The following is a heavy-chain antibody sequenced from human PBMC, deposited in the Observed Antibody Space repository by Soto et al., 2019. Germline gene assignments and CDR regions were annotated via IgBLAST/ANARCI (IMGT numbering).Heavy chain of an antibody. D-gene: IGHD2-2*02. J-gene: IGHJ4*02. CDR3: ASAGMQYQLLYNSPCDY. V-gene: IGHV1-69*01. Sequence: QVQLVQSGAEVKKPGSSVKVSCKASGGTFSSYAISWVRQAPGQGLEWMGGIIPIFGTANYAQKFQGRVTITADESTSTAYMELSSLRSEDTAVYYCASAGMQYQLLYNSPCDYWGQGTLVTVSS. CDR2: IIPIFGTA. CDR1: GGTFSSYA.